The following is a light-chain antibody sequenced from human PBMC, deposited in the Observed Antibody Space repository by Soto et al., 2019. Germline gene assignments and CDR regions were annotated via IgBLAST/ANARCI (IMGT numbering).Light chain of an antibody. CDR2: GAS. V-gene: IGKV3-15*01. J-gene: IGKJ4*01. CDR3: QHYNELPLT. CDR1: QSVSTN. Sequence: DIVMTQSPGTLSLSPGERATLSCRASQSVSTNLAWYQQKPGQGPRLLIFGASTRAIGIPARFSGSGSGTDFTLTISSLQSEDFAVYYCQHYNELPLTFGGGTKVDI.